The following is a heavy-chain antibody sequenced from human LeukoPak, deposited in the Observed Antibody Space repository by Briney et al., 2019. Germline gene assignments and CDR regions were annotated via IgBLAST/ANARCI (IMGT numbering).Heavy chain of an antibody. CDR3: VRGSKIRGVIPEGEFDY. CDR1: GFTFSHFA. Sequence: GGSLRLSCEASGFTFSHFAMHWVRQAPGKGLEWVAVVSYDGKKNYYADSVKGRFALSRDDSQNTVYLQMNSLRDDDTALYYCVRGSKIRGVIPEGEFDYWGQGTLVTVSS. V-gene: IGHV3-30*09. CDR2: VSYDGKKN. D-gene: IGHD3-10*01. J-gene: IGHJ4*02.